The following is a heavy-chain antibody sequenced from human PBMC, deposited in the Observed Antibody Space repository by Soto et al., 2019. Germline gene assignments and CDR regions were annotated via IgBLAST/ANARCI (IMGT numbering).Heavy chain of an antibody. J-gene: IGHJ4*02. CDR2: ISNTGNT. CDR1: GGSISGYY. D-gene: IGHD2-15*01. Sequence: VQLQESGPRLVRPSETLSLSCTVSGGSISGYYWNWIRQPPGRGLEWIGYISNTGNTNYNPSLKTRVTILVDAPENQGSLNLRAVTGEDQALYYCARDSAEGSGKGGFEYWGQGTLVTVSS. V-gene: IGHV4-59*01. CDR3: ARDSAEGSGKGGFEY.